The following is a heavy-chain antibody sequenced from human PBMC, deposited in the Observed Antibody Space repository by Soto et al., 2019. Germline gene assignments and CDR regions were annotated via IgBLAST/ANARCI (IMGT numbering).Heavy chain of an antibody. CDR3: ARGGSLMVSYYYYYMDV. CDR1: GYTFTSYD. D-gene: IGHD2-8*01. CDR2: MNPNSGNT. Sequence: ASVKVSCKASGYTFTSYDINCVRQATGQGLEWMGWMNPNSGNTGYAQKFQGRVTMTRNTSISTAYMELSSLRSEDTAVYYCARGGSLMVSYYYYYMDVWGKGTTVTVSS. V-gene: IGHV1-8*01. J-gene: IGHJ6*03.